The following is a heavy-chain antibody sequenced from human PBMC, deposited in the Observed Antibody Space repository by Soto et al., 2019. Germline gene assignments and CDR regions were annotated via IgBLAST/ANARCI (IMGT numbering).Heavy chain of an antibody. Sequence: SETLSLTCTVSGGSINNHYWSWIRQPPGKGLEWIGYIYYNGITNYNPSLKSRVTISVDTSKNQFSLKLSSVTAADTAVYYCARGGYYYYYMDVWGKGTTVTVSS. CDR2: IYYNGIT. CDR1: GGSINNHY. J-gene: IGHJ6*03. CDR3: ARGGYYYYYMDV. V-gene: IGHV4-59*11.